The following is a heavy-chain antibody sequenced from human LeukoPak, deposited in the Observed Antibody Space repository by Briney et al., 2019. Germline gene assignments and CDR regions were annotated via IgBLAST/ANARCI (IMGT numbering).Heavy chain of an antibody. CDR2: IYTSGST. Sequence: PSETLSLTCTVSGGSISSYYWSWIRQPAGKGLEWIGRIYTSGSTNYNPSLKSRVTMSVDTSKNQFSLKLSSVTAADTAVYYCARLAAAGTGVDAFDIWGQGTMVTASS. V-gene: IGHV4-4*07. D-gene: IGHD6-13*01. CDR3: ARLAAAGTGVDAFDI. J-gene: IGHJ3*02. CDR1: GGSISSYY.